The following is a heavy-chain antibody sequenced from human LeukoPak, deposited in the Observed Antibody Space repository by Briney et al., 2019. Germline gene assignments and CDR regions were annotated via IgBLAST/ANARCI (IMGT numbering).Heavy chain of an antibody. CDR3: ARGCRSSGITGTTGAFDI. V-gene: IGHV4-34*01. Sequence: SETLSLTCAVYGGSFSGYYWSWIRQPPGKGLEWIGEINHSVSTNYNPSLKSRVTISVDTSKNQFSLKLSSVTAADTAVYYCARGCRSSGITGTTGAFDIWGQGTMVTVSS. J-gene: IGHJ3*02. D-gene: IGHD1-7*01. CDR2: INHSVST. CDR1: GGSFSGYY.